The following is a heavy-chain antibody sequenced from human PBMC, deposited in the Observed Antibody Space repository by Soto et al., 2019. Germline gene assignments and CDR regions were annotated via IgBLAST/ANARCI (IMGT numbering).Heavy chain of an antibody. CDR1: GGSFSGYY. Sequence: QVQLQQWGAGLLKPSETLSLTCAVYGGSFSGYYWSWIRQPPGKGLEWIGEINHSGSTNYNPSLNSRVTISVDASKNHFSRTLSSVTAAATAVYYCARRGIVLLAATGWFDPWGQGTLVTVSS. J-gene: IGHJ5*02. CDR3: ARRGIVLLAATGWFDP. CDR2: INHSGST. D-gene: IGHD2-15*01. V-gene: IGHV4-34*01.